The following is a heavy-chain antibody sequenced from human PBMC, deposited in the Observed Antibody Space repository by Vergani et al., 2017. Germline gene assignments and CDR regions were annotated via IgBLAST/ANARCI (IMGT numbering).Heavy chain of an antibody. Sequence: QVQLQESGPGLVKPSQTLSLTCTVSGGPISSYYWSWIRQPPGKGLEWIGYIYYSGSTNYHPSLKSRVTISVDTSKNQFSLKLSSVTAADTAVYYCARDVVGAVAFDIWGQGTMVTVSS. CDR1: GGPISSYY. J-gene: IGHJ3*02. V-gene: IGHV4-59*01. D-gene: IGHD2-15*01. CDR3: ARDVVGAVAFDI. CDR2: IYYSGST.